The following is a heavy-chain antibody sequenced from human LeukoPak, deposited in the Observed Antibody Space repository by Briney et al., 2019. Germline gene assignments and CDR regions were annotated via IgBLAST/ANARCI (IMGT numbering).Heavy chain of an antibody. CDR1: GGSVGSSSYY. Sequence: SETLSLTCTVSGGSVGSSSYYWGWIRQPPGKGLEWIGSIYYSGSTYYNPSLKSRVTISVDTSKNQFSLKLSSVTAADTAVYYCATQGGSKDNSDYWGQGTLVTVSS. V-gene: IGHV4-39*01. J-gene: IGHJ4*02. CDR2: IYYSGST. D-gene: IGHD1-26*01. CDR3: ATQGGSKDNSDY.